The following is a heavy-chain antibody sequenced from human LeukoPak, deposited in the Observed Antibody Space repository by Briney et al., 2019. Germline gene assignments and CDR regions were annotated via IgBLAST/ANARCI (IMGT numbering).Heavy chain of an antibody. CDR3: ANDHRGGPDYLAAAGYYYGTDV. D-gene: IGHD6-13*01. Sequence: GGCLRLSCAAPGFNVSNFAISWVRQAPGRGLELVSAISRSGGNTYYADSVGGRFTISRDNSKNTLYLKMNSLSAEDTAVYYCANDHRGGPDYLAAAGYYYGTDVWGQGTTVTVSS. V-gene: IGHV3-23*01. CDR2: ISRSGGNT. J-gene: IGHJ6*02. CDR1: GFNVSNFA.